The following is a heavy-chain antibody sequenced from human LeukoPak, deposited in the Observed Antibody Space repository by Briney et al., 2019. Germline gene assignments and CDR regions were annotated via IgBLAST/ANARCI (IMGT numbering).Heavy chain of an antibody. Sequence: ASVKVSCKASGYTFTGYYMHWVRQAPGQGLEWMGWINPNSGGTSYAQKFQGRVTMTRDTSISTAYMELSRLRSDDTAVYYCARDSIWEKDVDYWGQGTLVTVSS. V-gene: IGHV1-2*02. CDR1: GYTFTGYY. CDR2: INPNSGGT. D-gene: IGHD1-26*01. CDR3: ARDSIWEKDVDY. J-gene: IGHJ4*02.